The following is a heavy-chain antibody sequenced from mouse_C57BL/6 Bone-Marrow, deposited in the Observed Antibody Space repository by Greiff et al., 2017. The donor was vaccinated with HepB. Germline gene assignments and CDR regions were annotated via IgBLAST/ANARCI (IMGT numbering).Heavy chain of an antibody. J-gene: IGHJ1*03. V-gene: IGHV5-6*01. CDR3: ATTVVAYWYFDV. CDR1: GFTFSSYG. D-gene: IGHD1-1*01. CDR2: ISSGGSYT. Sequence: VQLQQSGGDLVKPGGSLKLSCAASGFTFSSYGMSWVRQTPDKRLEWVATISSGGSYTYYPDSVKGRFTISRDNAKNTLYLQMSSLKSEDTAMYYCATTVVAYWYFDVWGTGTTVTVSS.